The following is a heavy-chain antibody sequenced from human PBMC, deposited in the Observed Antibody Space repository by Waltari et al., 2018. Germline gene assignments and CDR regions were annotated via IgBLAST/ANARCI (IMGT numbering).Heavy chain of an antibody. D-gene: IGHD3-10*01. Sequence: QVQLQESGPGLVKPSETLSLTCTVSGGSISSYYWSWIRQPAGKGLEWIGRIYTSGSTNYNPSLKSQVTMSVDTSKNQFSLKLSSVTAADTAVYYCARDRGSGSYKVFDYWGQGTLVTVSS. CDR3: ARDRGSGSYKVFDY. CDR2: IYTSGST. J-gene: IGHJ4*02. CDR1: GGSISSYY. V-gene: IGHV4-4*07.